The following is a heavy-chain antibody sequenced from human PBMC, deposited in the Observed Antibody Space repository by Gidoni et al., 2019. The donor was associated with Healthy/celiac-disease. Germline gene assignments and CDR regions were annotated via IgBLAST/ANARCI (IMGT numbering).Heavy chain of an antibody. J-gene: IGHJ3*02. CDR1: GGSISSYY. Sequence: QVQLQESGPGLVKPSETLSLTCTGSGGSISSYYWSWIRQPPGKGLEWIGYIYYSGSTNYNPSLKSRVTISVDTSKNQFSLKLSSVTAADTAVYYCARVLWFGELLGAFDIWGQGTMVTVSS. CDR2: IYYSGST. D-gene: IGHD3-10*01. V-gene: IGHV4-59*01. CDR3: ARVLWFGELLGAFDI.